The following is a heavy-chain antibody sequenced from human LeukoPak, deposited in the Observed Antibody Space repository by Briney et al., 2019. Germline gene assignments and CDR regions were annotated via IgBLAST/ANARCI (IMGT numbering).Heavy chain of an antibody. J-gene: IGHJ4*02. V-gene: IGHV3-30*02. Sequence: PGGSLKLSXAASGFTFRSYGMHWVRQAPGKGLEWVAFIRYDGSNKYYADSVKGRFTISGDKPKNTLYLQMNSLRAEDTAVYFCAKDSGRLLLLWFGDNFDYWGQGTLVTVSS. CDR2: IRYDGSNK. CDR1: GFTFRSYG. CDR3: AKDSGRLLLLWFGDNFDY. D-gene: IGHD3-10*01.